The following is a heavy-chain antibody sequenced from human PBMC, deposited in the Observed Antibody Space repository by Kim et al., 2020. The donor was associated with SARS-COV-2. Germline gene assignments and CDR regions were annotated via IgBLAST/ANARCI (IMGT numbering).Heavy chain of an antibody. Sequence: SETLSLTCTVSGGSISSGGYYWSWIRQHPGKGLEWIGYIYYSGSTYYNPSLKSRVTISVDTSKNQFSLKLSSVTAADTAVYYCARAPRITIFGVVSSFDYGGQGTLVTVSS. CDR3: ARAPRITIFGVVSSFDY. V-gene: IGHV4-31*03. CDR1: GGSISSGGYY. CDR2: IYYSGST. J-gene: IGHJ4*02. D-gene: IGHD3-3*01.